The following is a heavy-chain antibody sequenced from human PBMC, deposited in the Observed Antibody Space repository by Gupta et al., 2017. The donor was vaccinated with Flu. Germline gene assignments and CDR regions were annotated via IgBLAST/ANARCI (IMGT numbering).Heavy chain of an antibody. CDR3: TTVPAAITYYYYGMDV. Sequence: EVQLVESGGGLVTPGGSLRLSCAASGFTFSNAWMSWVRQSPGKGLEWVGRIKSKTDGGTTDYAAPVKGRFTISRDDSKNTLYLQMNSLKTEDTAVYYCTTVPAAITYYYYGMDVWGQGTTVTVSS. CDR1: GFTFSNAW. J-gene: IGHJ6*02. V-gene: IGHV3-15*01. CDR2: IKSKTDGGTT. D-gene: IGHD2-2*02.